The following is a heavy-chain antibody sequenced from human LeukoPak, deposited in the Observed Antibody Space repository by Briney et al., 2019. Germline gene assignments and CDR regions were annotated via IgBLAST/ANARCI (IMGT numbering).Heavy chain of an antibody. J-gene: IGHJ3*02. CDR2: ISWNSGSI. CDR1: GFIFKHYG. Sequence: PGGSLRLSCAASGFIFKHYGMHWVRQAPGKGLEWVSGISWNSGSIGYADSVKGRFTISRDNAKNSLYLQMNSLRAEDTALYYCAKVYDSSGYFDAFDIWGQGTMVTVSS. CDR3: AKVYDSSGYFDAFDI. D-gene: IGHD3-22*01. V-gene: IGHV3-9*01.